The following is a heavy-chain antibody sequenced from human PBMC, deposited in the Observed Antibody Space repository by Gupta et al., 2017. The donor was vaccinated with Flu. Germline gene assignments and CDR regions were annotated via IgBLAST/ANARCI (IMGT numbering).Heavy chain of an antibody. J-gene: IGHJ4*02. CDR2: SYYSGSA. V-gene: IGHV4-4*02. D-gene: IGHD3-22*01. CDR1: GDSISTSNW. Sequence: VQLHESGPGLVRPSGTLSLTCTVSGDSISTSNWWTWVRQSPGKGLEWIGESYYSGSANDNPYLKSRVTSSRDKTKNQFSLNLKSVTAADTAVYDCTTVGYSHERSGFLAYADWGQGTRGTVSS. CDR3: TTVGYSHERSGFLAYAD.